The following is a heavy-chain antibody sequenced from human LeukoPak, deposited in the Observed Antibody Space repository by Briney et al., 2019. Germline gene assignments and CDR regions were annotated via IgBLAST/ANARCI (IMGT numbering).Heavy chain of an antibody. CDR2: IYDSGST. CDR3: ATCRDEFGDYGFTS. D-gene: IGHD4-17*01. Sequence: SETLSLTCTVSGGSISSNYWSWIRQPPGKGLEWLGYIYDSGSTKYNPSLRSRVTISVDTSKNLFSLKLPSVIAADTAVYYCATCRDEFGDYGFTSWGQGTLVTVSS. V-gene: IGHV4-59*01. J-gene: IGHJ5*02. CDR1: GGSISSNY.